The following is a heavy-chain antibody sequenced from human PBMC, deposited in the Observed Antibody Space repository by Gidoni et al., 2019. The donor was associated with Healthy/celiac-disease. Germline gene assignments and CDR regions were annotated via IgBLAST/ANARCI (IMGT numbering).Heavy chain of an antibody. CDR2: INSDGSST. CDR1: GFPFSSYW. CDR3: ARSVALSYYYYGMDV. J-gene: IGHJ6*02. V-gene: IGHV3-74*01. Sequence: EVQLVASGGGLVQPGGSLRLSCAASGFPFSSYWMPWVRQAPGKGLVWVSRINSDGSSTSYADSVKGRFTISRDNAKNTLYLQMNSLRAEDTAVYYCARSVALSYYYYGMDVWGQGTTVTVSS.